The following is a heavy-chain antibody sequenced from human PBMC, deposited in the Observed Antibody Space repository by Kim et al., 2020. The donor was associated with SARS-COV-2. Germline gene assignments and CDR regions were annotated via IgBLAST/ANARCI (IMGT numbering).Heavy chain of an antibody. CDR3: AKDFSPVLLWFGEPYPTGAFDI. V-gene: IGHV3-23*01. Sequence: GGSLRLSCAASGFTFSSYAMSWVRQAPGKGLEWVSAISGSGGSTYYADSVKGRFTISRDNSKNTLYLQMNSLRAEETAVYYCAKDFSPVLLWFGEPYPTGAFDIWGQGTMVTVSS. J-gene: IGHJ3*02. CDR1: GFTFSSYA. D-gene: IGHD3-10*01. CDR2: ISGSGGST.